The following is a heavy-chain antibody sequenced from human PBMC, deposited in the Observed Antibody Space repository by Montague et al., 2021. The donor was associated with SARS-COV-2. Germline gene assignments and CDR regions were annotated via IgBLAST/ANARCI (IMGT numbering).Heavy chain of an antibody. Sequence: SLRLSCAASGFTFSSYAMSWVRQAPGKGLEWVSVIYSGGSSTYYADSVKGWFTISRDNSKNTLYLQMNSLRAEDTAVYYCAKDSSGWYVDYFGYWGQGTLVTVSS. CDR3: AKDSSGWYVDYFGY. V-gene: IGHV3-23*03. CDR1: GFTFSSYA. J-gene: IGHJ4*02. CDR2: IYSGGSST. D-gene: IGHD6-19*01.